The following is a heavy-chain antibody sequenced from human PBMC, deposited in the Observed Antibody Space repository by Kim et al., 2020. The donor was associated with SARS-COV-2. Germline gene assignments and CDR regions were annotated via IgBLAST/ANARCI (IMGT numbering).Heavy chain of an antibody. CDR3: ARVGAGYSYGYGPFDF. V-gene: IGHV4-61*01. Sequence: SETLSLTCTVSGGSVSSGSYYWSWIRQPPGKGLEWIGYIYYSGSTNYNPSLKSRVTISVDTSKNQFSLKLSSVTAADTAVYYCARVGAGYSYGYGPFDFWGQGTLVTVSS. D-gene: IGHD5-18*01. CDR2: IYYSGST. CDR1: GGSVSSGSYY. J-gene: IGHJ4*02.